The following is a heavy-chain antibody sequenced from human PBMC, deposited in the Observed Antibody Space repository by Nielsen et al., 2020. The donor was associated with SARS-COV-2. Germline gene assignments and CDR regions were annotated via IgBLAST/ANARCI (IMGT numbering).Heavy chain of an antibody. D-gene: IGHD4-11*01. J-gene: IGHJ4*02. Sequence: GESLKISCAASGLIFSTLHWVRQAPGKGLEWLALISYDGSSIHYADSVKGRFTISRDNSKNTLYMQMDSLSLDDTAVYYCARDRGLHPTYFDYWGQGTLVTVSS. CDR1: GLIFST. CDR3: ARDRGLHPTYFDY. V-gene: IGHV3-30-3*01. CDR2: ISYDGSSI.